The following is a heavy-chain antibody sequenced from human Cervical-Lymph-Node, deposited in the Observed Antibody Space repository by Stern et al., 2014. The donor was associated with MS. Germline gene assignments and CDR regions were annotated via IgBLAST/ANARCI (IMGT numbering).Heavy chain of an antibody. CDR1: GYSFTSNW. CDR2: IHPVDSDT. J-gene: IGHJ4*02. CDR3: ARLTEQWHDF. D-gene: IGHD6-19*01. V-gene: IGHV5-51*01. Sequence: EVQLVESGAEVKKPGESLKISCKASGYSFTSNWIGWVRQMPGKGLEWMGIIHPVDSDTRYSPSFQGQVTFSADKSISTAYLQWSSLKASDTAMYYCARLTEQWHDFWGQGTLLTVSS.